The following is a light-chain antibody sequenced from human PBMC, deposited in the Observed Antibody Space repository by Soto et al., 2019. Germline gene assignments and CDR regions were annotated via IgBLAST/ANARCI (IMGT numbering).Light chain of an antibody. V-gene: IGKV1-33*01. CDR2: DAS. J-gene: IGKJ2*01. Sequence: DIQMTQSPSSLSASVGDRVTITCQASQDISKYLNWYQQKPGKAPKLLIYDASNLETGVPSRFSGSGSGTHFTFTISXLQPEDIAIYYCQHYDNLPRNTFGQGTKLEIK. CDR1: QDISKY. CDR3: QHYDNLPRNT.